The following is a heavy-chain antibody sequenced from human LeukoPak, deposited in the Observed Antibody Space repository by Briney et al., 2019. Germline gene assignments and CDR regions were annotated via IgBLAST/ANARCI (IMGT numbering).Heavy chain of an antibody. V-gene: IGHV3-66*01. J-gene: IGHJ4*02. CDR1: GFSVSSNY. Sequence: GGSLRLSCAASGFSVSSNYMSWVRQAPGKGLEWVSVIYSGSSTYYADSVRGRFTISRDNSKNTLHLQMNSLRVEDTAVYYCARGVGGPPLFDYWGQGTLVTVSS. CDR3: ARGVGGPPLFDY. D-gene: IGHD1-26*01. CDR2: IYSGSST.